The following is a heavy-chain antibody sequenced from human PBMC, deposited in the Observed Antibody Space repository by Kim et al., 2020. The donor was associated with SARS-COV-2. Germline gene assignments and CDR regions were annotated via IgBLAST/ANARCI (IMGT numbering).Heavy chain of an antibody. CDR3: AAPADSLLAFDI. CDR1: GGSISSYY. J-gene: IGHJ3*02. CDR2: IYYSGST. V-gene: IGHV4-59*08. D-gene: IGHD3-3*01. Sequence: SETLSLTCTVSGGSISSYYWSWIRQPPGKGLEWIGYIYYSGSTNYNPSLKSRVTISVDTSKNQFSLKLSSVTAADTAVYYCAAPADSLLAFDIWGQGTMVTVSS.